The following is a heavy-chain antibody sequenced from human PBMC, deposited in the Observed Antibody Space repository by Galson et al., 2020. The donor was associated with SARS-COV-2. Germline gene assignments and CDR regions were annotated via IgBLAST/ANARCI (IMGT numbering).Heavy chain of an antibody. D-gene: IGHD2-15*01. CDR1: GFTFSSYG. CDR2: ISYDGSNK. CDR3: ASGRGGGYWYFDL. J-gene: IGHJ2*01. Sequence: SLKISCAASGFTFSSYGMHWVRQAPGKGLEWVAVISYDGSNKYYADSVKGRFTISRDNSKNTLYLQMNSLRAEDTAVYYCASGRGGGYWYFDLWGRGTLVTVSS. V-gene: IGHV3-30*03.